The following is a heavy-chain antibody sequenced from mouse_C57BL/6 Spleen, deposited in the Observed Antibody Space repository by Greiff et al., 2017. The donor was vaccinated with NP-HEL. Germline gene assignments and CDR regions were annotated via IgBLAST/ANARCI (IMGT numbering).Heavy chain of an antibody. CDR2: IDPSDSYT. CDR3: ARGEPYGRFAY. CDR1: GYTFTSYW. Sequence: VQLQQPGAELVMPGASVKLSCKASGYTFTSYWMHWVKQRPGQGLEWIGEIDPSDSYTNYNQKFKGKSTLTVDKSSSTAYMQLSSLTSEDSAVYYCARGEPYGRFAYWGQGTLVTVSA. J-gene: IGHJ3*01. V-gene: IGHV1-69*01. D-gene: IGHD1-1*01.